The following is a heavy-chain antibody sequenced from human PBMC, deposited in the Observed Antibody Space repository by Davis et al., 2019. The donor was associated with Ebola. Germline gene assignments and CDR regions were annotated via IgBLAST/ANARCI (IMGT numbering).Heavy chain of an antibody. CDR3: AGDYYYGMDV. CDR2: ISYDGSNK. CDR1: GFTFSSYG. V-gene: IGHV3-30*03. Sequence: GESLKISCAASGFTFSSYGMHWVRQAPGKGLEWVAVISYDGSNKYYADSVKGRFTISRDNSKNTLYLQMNSLRAEDTAVYYCAGDYYYGMDVWGKGTTVTVSS. J-gene: IGHJ6*04.